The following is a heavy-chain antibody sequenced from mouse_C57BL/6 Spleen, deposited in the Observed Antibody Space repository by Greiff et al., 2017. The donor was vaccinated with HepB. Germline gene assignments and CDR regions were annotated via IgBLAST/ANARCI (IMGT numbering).Heavy chain of an antibody. CDR1: GYTFTSYW. CDR3: AREGVSPFDY. V-gene: IGHV1-52*01. Sequence: VQLQQPGAELVRPGSSVKLSCKASGYTFTSYWMHWVKQRPIQGLEWIGNIYPSDSETHYNQKFKDKATLTVDKSSSTAYMQLSSLTSEDSAVYYCAREGVSPFDYWGQGTTLTVSS. J-gene: IGHJ2*01. CDR2: IYPSDSET.